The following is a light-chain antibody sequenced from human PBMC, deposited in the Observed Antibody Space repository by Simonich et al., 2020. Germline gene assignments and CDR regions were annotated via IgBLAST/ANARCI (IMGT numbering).Light chain of an antibody. Sequence: DIVMTQSPDSLAVSLGERATINCKSSQSVLYSSNNKNYLAWYQQKPGPPPKLLIYWASTRESGVPDRFSGSGSGTDFTLTISSLQAEDVAVYYCQQYYSTPFTFCPGTKVDIK. J-gene: IGKJ3*01. CDR2: WAS. CDR1: QSVLYSSNNKNY. V-gene: IGKV4-1*01. CDR3: QQYYSTPFT.